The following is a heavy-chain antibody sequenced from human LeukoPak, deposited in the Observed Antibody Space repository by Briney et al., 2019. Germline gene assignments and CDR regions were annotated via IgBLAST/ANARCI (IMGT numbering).Heavy chain of an antibody. J-gene: IGHJ4*02. CDR2: VGISSGNT. CDR3: ARDHRYAFDN. Sequence: GRSLRLSCAASGFTFSDYSMNWVRQAPGKGLEWISYVGISSGNTKYADSVKGRFTISGDSAKNSVFLQMSSVRVEDTAVYYCARDHRYAFDNWGQGTLVTVSS. CDR1: GFTFSDYS. V-gene: IGHV3-48*04. D-gene: IGHD5-12*01.